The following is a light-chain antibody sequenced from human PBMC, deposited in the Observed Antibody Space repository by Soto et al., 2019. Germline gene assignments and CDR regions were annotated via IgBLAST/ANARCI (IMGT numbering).Light chain of an antibody. CDR2: GAS. V-gene: IGKV3-15*01. J-gene: IGKJ1*01. Sequence: EIVMTQSPATLSASPGERATLSCRASQSVSSNLAWYQQKPGQAPRLLISGASTRATGIPARFSGSGSGTEFTLTISSLQSEDFAVYYCQQYNNWSKTFGQGTKVDIK. CDR1: QSVSSN. CDR3: QQYNNWSKT.